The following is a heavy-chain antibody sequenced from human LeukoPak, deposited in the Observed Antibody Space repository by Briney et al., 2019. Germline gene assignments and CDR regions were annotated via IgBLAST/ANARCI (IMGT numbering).Heavy chain of an antibody. J-gene: IGHJ4*02. V-gene: IGHV1-2*06. CDR2: INPNSGGT. CDR1: GYTLTAYY. D-gene: IGHD6-19*01. CDR3: ARGSSGWSSFDY. Sequence: ASVKVSCKASGYTLTAYYIYWVRQAPGQGLEWMGRINPNSGGTDYAQNFQGRVTMTRDTSISTAYMELSRLRSDDTAVYYCARGSSGWSSFDYWGQGTLVTVSS.